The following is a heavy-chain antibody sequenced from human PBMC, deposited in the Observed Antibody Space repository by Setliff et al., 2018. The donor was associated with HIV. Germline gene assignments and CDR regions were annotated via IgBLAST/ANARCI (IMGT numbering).Heavy chain of an antibody. CDR2: IRYDGSNI. CDR1: GFTFSVHG. J-gene: IGHJ3*02. D-gene: IGHD2-15*01. CDR3: AKDQAVVTPRYDAFDI. V-gene: IGHV3-30*02. Sequence: GGSLRLSCAASGFTFSVHGIHWVRQAPGKGLEWVAFIRYDGSNIYYADSVRGRFAISRDNSKNTLYLQMNSLRAEDTAVYYCAKDQAVVTPRYDAFDIWGQGTMVTVSS.